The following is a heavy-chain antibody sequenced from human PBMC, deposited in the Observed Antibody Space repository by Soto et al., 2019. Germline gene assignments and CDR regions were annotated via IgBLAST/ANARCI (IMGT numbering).Heavy chain of an antibody. CDR3: ARHGSGSYFPLDPSGKEYYYGMDV. CDR2: IYPGDSDT. CDR1: GYSFTSYW. D-gene: IGHD3-10*01. V-gene: IGHV5-51*01. J-gene: IGHJ6*02. Sequence: PGESLKISCKGSGYSFTSYWIGWVRQMPGKGLEWMGIIYPGDSDTRYSPSFQGQVTISADKSISTAYLQWSSLKASDTAMYYCARHGSGSYFPLDPSGKEYYYGMDVSGQGTTVTVYS.